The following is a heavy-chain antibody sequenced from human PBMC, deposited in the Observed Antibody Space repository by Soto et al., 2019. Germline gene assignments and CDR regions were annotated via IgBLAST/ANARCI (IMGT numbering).Heavy chain of an antibody. CDR2: ISVSGGST. D-gene: IGHD3-22*01. V-gene: IGHV3-23*01. Sequence: GGSLRLSCAASGFTFSSYAMSWVRQAPGKGLEWVSAISVSGGSTYYADSVKGRFTISRDNSKNTLYLQMNSLRAEDTAVYYCAKDPPYDSSGYYFPFDSWGQGTLVTVSS. CDR1: GFTFSSYA. CDR3: AKDPPYDSSGYYFPFDS. J-gene: IGHJ4*02.